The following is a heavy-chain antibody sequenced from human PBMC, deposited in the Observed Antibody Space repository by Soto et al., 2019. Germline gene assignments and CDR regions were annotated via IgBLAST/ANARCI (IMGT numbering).Heavy chain of an antibody. CDR2: LNSDGTDT. CDR3: ARGASDCHVEY. D-gene: IGHD2-21*02. CDR1: GFTFSHYW. J-gene: IGHJ4*02. Sequence: EVQLVESGGGLVQPGGSVRLSCVASGFTFSHYWMHWVRQVPGKGLECVSRLNSDGTDTPYADSVKGRFTISRDNAKNTQYLEMSSMRAEDTAVYYCARGASDCHVEYCGQGTLLTVSS. V-gene: IGHV3-74*01.